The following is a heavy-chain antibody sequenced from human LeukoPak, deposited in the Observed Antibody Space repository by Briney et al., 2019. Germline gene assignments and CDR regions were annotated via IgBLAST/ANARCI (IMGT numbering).Heavy chain of an antibody. CDR2: IWSDGSNK. D-gene: IGHD5-18*01. J-gene: IGHJ4*02. Sequence: GGSLRLSCAASGINFISSGMHWVRQAPGKGLEWVAMIWSDGSNKYYTESVKGRFTISRDNSKNTVHLQMNSLRAEDTAVYYCATAQYSYGVFDYWGQGTLVTVSS. V-gene: IGHV3-33*01. CDR3: ATAQYSYGVFDY. CDR1: GINFISSG.